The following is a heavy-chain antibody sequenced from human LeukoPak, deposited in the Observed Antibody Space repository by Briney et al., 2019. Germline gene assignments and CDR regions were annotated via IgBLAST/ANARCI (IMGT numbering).Heavy chain of an antibody. CDR1: GGSISSYY. CDR3: ASLGYCSSTSCYDY. Sequence: SETLSLTCTVSGGSISSYYWSWIRQPPGKGLEWIGYIYYSGSTNYNPSLKSRVTISVDTSKNQFSLKLSSVTAADTAVYYCASLGYCSSTSCYDYWGQGTLVTVSS. V-gene: IGHV4-59*12. CDR2: IYYSGST. J-gene: IGHJ4*02. D-gene: IGHD2-2*01.